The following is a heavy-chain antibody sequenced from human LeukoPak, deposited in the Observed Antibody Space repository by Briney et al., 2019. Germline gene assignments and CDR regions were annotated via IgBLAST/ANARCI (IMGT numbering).Heavy chain of an antibody. CDR3: ARDLRYYYYYYMDV. V-gene: IGHV1-69*06. Sequence: ASVKVSCKASGYTFTSYGISWVRQAPGQGLEWMGGIIPIFGTANYAQKFQGRVTITADKSTSTAYMELSSLRSEDTAVYYCARDLRYYYYYYMDVWGKGTTVTVSS. J-gene: IGHJ6*03. CDR1: GYTFTSYG. CDR2: IIPIFGTA.